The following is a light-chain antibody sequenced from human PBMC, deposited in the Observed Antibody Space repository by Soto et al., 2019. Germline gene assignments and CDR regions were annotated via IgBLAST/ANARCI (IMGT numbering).Light chain of an antibody. V-gene: IGLV2-8*01. Sequence: QSALTQPPSASGSPGQSVTISCTGTSSDVGAFSYVSWYQQHPAKAPKLMIYEVSKRPSGVPDRFSGSKSGNTASLTVSGLQAEDEADYYCSSYTNINTRACVFGTGTKLTVL. CDR1: SSDVGAFSY. J-gene: IGLJ1*01. CDR2: EVS. CDR3: SSYTNINTRACV.